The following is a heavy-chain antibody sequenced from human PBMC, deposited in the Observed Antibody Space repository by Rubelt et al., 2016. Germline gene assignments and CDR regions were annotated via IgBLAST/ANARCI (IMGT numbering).Heavy chain of an antibody. CDR1: GFTVSSNY. Sequence: EVQLVESGGGLVQPGGSLRLSCAASGFTVSSNYMTWVRQAPGKGLEWVSSISGTGDNTYYADSVKGRVTISRDKFKHTLYLQVNSLRAEHTAVYYCARRVAYGYLDIWGQGTLVTVSS. D-gene: IGHD3-10*01. CDR2: ISGTGDNT. CDR3: ARRVAYGYLDI. J-gene: IGHJ4*02. V-gene: IGHV3-23*04.